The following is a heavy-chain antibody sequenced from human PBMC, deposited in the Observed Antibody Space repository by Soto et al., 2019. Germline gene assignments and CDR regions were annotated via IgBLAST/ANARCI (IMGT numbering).Heavy chain of an antibody. V-gene: IGHV4-4*09. D-gene: IGHD3-10*01. J-gene: IGHJ6*02. CDR3: ARQGFGQLHGLVDV. CDR1: GGSITSHY. Sequence: SETLSLTCSVSGGSITSHYCSWFRQPPGKGLEWIGYIHPSGTAYYNPSLESRVTMSVDTSRTQFSLEVSSVTAADTALYYCARQGFGQLHGLVDVWGPGTTVTVSS. CDR2: IHPSGTA.